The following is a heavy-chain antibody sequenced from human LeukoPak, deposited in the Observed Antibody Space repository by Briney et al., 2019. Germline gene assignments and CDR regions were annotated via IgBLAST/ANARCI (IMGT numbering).Heavy chain of an antibody. J-gene: IGHJ4*02. CDR1: GFTFSSYA. V-gene: IGHV3-23*01. D-gene: IGHD3-10*01. CDR2: ISGTGGST. Sequence: GGSLRLSCAASGFTFSSYAMSWVRQAPGKGLEWVSAISGTGGSTYYADSVKGRFTISRGYSKNTLYLQMNSLRAEDTAVYYCAKGNKYYYGSGSYYIFDYWGQGTLVTVSS. CDR3: AKGNKYYYGSGSYYIFDY.